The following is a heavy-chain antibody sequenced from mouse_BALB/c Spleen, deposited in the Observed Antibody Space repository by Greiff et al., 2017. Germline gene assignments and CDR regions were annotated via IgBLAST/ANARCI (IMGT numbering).Heavy chain of an antibody. CDR3: ARHEANYRYDGAWFAY. CDR1: GYTFTEYI. Sequence: VQRVESGAGLVKPGASVKLSCKASGYTFTEYIIHWVKQRSGQGLEWIGWFYPGSGSIKYNEKFKDKATLTADKSSSTVYMELSRLTSEDSAVYFCARHEANYRYDGAWFAYWGQGTLVTVSA. CDR2: FYPGSGSI. J-gene: IGHJ3*01. D-gene: IGHD2-14*01. V-gene: IGHV1-62-2*01.